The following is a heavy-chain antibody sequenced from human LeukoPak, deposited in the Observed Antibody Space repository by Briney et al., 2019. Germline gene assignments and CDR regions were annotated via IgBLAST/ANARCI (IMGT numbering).Heavy chain of an antibody. CDR3: AGRTYFDL. J-gene: IGHJ2*01. Sequence: SETLSLTCTVSGGSISNYYWSWVRQPPGKGLEWIGYIYYSGSTTYNTSLKSRVTISVDTSKNQFSLKLNAVTAADTAVYYCAGRTYFDLWGRGTLVTVSS. V-gene: IGHV4-59*08. CDR2: IYYSGST. CDR1: GGSISNYY.